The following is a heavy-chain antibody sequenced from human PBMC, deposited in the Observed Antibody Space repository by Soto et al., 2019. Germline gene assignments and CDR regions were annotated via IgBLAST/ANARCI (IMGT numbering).Heavy chain of an antibody. CDR1: GFTFSSYG. V-gene: IGHV3-33*01. J-gene: IGHJ6*03. D-gene: IGHD4-4*01. CDR3: ARDSTVTTGLFYYYYMDV. Sequence: GGSLRLSCAASGFTFSSYGMHWVRQAPGKGLEWVAVIWYDGSNKYYADSVKGRFTISRDNSKNTLYLQMNSLRAEDTAVYYCARDSTVTTGLFYYYYMDVWGKGTTVTVSS. CDR2: IWYDGSNK.